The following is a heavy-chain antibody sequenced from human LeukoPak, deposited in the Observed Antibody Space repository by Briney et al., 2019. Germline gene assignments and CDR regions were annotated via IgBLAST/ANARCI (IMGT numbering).Heavy chain of an antibody. Sequence: SETLSLTCTVSGGSISSYYWSWIRQPPGKGLEWIGYIFYNWNTNYNPSLKSRVTISVDTSKNQFSLKLSSVTAADTAVYYCARLDPGLSSAPRWGFYYYYYGMDVWGQGTTVTVSS. CDR3: ARLDPGLSSAPRWGFYYYYYGMDV. J-gene: IGHJ6*02. V-gene: IGHV4-59*08. D-gene: IGHD6-19*01. CDR2: IFYNWNT. CDR1: GGSISSYY.